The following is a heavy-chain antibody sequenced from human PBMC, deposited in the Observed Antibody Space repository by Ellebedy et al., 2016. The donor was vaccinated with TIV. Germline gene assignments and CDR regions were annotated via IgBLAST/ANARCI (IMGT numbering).Heavy chain of an antibody. Sequence: GGSLRLSXAASGFTFSSYAMHWVRQAPGKGLEWVANIKQDGSEKYYVDSVKGRFTISRDNAKNSLYLQMNSLRAEDTAVYYCARRSYYDSSGIEYYFDYWGQGTLVTVSS. V-gene: IGHV3-7*03. D-gene: IGHD3-22*01. CDR2: IKQDGSEK. CDR3: ARRSYYDSSGIEYYFDY. CDR1: GFTFSSYA. J-gene: IGHJ4*02.